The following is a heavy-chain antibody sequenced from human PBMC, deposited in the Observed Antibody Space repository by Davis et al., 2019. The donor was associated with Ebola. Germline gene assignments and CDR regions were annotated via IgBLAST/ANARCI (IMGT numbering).Heavy chain of an antibody. J-gene: IGHJ4*02. CDR3: ARGDLFDY. CDR2: IWSDGKRK. CDR1: GFTFNRDG. V-gene: IGHV3-33*01. Sequence: GESLKISCAASGFTFNRDGMHWVRQAPGKGLEWVAAIWSDGKRKEHADSVKGRFTVSRDNSKNTLYLQMNSLRAEDTAVYYCARGDLFDYWGQGTLVTVSS.